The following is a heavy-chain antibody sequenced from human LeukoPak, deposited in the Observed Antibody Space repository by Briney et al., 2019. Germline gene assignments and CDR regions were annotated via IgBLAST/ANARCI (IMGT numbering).Heavy chain of an antibody. D-gene: IGHD3-22*01. CDR1: GFTVSSNY. J-gene: IGHJ3*02. CDR3: ARERGKGYYYDSSGYLGAFDI. CDR2: IYSGGST. V-gene: IGHV3-66*02. Sequence: GGSLRLSCAASGFTVSSNYMSWVRQAPGKGLEWVSVIYSGGSTYYADSVKGRFTISRDNSKITLYLQMNSLRAEDTAVYYCARERGKGYYYDSSGYLGAFDIWGQGTMVTVSS.